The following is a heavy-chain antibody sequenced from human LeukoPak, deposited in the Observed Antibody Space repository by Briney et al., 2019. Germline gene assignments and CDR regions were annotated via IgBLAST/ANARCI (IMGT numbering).Heavy chain of an antibody. CDR3: ARDLVTKASL. J-gene: IGHJ4*02. Sequence: GGSLRFSCAASGFTFSSYATHWVRQAPGKGLEWVAVISYDGSNKYYADSVKGRFTISRDNSKNTLYLQMNSLRAEDTAVYYCARDLVTKASLWGQGTLVTVSS. CDR1: GFTFSSYA. V-gene: IGHV3-30-3*01. D-gene: IGHD2-21*02. CDR2: ISYDGSNK.